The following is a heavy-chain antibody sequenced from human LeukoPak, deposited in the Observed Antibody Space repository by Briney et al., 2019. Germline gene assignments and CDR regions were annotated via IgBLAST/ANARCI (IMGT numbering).Heavy chain of an antibody. V-gene: IGHV4-4*02. CDR1: GGSISSSNW. J-gene: IGHJ6*03. CDR2: IYHSGST. Sequence: SGTLSLTCAVSGGSISSSNWWSWVRQPPGKGLEWIGEIYHSGSTNYNPSLKSRVTISVDKSKNQFSLKLSSVTAADTAVYYCAKTYYDFWTPTMGYYYYYMDVWGKGTTVTVSS. D-gene: IGHD3-3*01. CDR3: AKTYYDFWTPTMGYYYYYMDV.